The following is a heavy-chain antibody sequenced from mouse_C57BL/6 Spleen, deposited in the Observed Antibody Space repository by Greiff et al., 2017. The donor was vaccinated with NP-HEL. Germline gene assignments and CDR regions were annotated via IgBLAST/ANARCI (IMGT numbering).Heavy chain of an antibody. V-gene: IGHV1-69*01. Sequence: QVQLQQPGAELVMPGASVKLSCKASGYTFTSYWMHWVKQRPGQGLEWIGEIDPSDSYTNYNQKCKGKSTLTVDKSSSTAYMQLSSLTSEDSAVYYCAREGDYAFAYWGQGTLVTVSA. D-gene: IGHD2-4*01. J-gene: IGHJ3*01. CDR3: AREGDYAFAY. CDR2: IDPSDSYT. CDR1: GYTFTSYW.